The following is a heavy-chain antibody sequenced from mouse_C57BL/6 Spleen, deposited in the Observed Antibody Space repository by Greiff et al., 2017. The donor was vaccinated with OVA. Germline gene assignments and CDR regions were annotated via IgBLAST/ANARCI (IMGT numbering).Heavy chain of an antibody. CDR3: ARDADGYHSYRAMDY. J-gene: IGHJ4*01. CDR2: SRHKADDYTT. Sequence: EVKLVESGGGLVQSGRSLRLSCATSGFTFSDFYMEWVRQAPGKGLEWIAASRHKADDYTTEYSASVKGRFIVSRDTAQSILYLQMNALRAEDTAIYYCARDADGYHSYRAMDYWGQGTSVTVSS. CDR1: GFTFSDFY. D-gene: IGHD2-3*01. V-gene: IGHV7-1*01.